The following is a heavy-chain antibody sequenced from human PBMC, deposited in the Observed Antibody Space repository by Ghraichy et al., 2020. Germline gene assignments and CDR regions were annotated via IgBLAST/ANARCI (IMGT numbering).Heavy chain of an antibody. V-gene: IGHV3-9*01. CDR2: ISWNSGSI. CDR3: AKDPTSPYSSSKKYYFDY. CDR1: GFTFDDYA. D-gene: IGHD6-13*01. J-gene: IGHJ4*02. Sequence: GGSLRLSCAASGFTFDDYAMHWVRQAPGKGLEWVSGISWNSGSIGYADSVKGRFTISRDNAKNSLYLQMNSLRAEDTALYYCAKDPTSPYSSSKKYYFDYWGQGTLVTVSS.